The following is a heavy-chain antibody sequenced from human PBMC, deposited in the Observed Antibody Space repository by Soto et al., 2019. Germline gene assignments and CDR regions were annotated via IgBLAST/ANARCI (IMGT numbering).Heavy chain of an antibody. V-gene: IGHV3-33*01. CDR1: GFTFSSYG. J-gene: IGHJ6*01. CDR2: IWYDGSNK. D-gene: IGHD3-9*01. Sequence: LGGSLRLSCAASGFTFSSYGMHWVRQAPGKGLEWVAVIWYDGSNKYYADSVKGRFTISRDNSKNTLYLQMNSLRAEDTAVYYCARGGIYDIRYYGMDVWGQGTTVTVYS. CDR3: ARGGIYDIRYYGMDV.